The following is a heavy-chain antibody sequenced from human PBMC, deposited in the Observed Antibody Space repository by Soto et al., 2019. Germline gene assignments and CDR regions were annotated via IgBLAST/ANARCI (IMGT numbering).Heavy chain of an antibody. V-gene: IGHV3-30-3*01. J-gene: IGHJ4*02. D-gene: IGHD3-22*01. Sequence: PGGSLRLSCAASGFTFSSYAMHWVRQAPGKGLEWVAVISYDGSNKYYADSVKGRFTISRDNSKNTLYLQMNSLRAEDTAVYYCARDYYDSSGYYYFGDVWGQGTLVTVPQ. CDR3: ARDYYDSSGYYYFGDV. CDR1: GFTFSSYA. CDR2: ISYDGSNK.